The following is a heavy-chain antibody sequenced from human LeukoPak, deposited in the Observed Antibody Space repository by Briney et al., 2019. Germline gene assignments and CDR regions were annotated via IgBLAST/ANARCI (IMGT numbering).Heavy chain of an antibody. CDR1: GFTFSTFW. Sequence: GGSLRLSCAASGFTFSTFWMHWVRQAPGKGLVWVSRISTDGSSTSYADSVKGRFTISRDNAKNTLYLQMNSLRAEDMAVYYCARDPGRSPDYWGQGTLVTVSS. CDR2: ISTDGSST. V-gene: IGHV3-74*01. D-gene: IGHD1-26*01. CDR3: ARDPGRSPDY. J-gene: IGHJ4*02.